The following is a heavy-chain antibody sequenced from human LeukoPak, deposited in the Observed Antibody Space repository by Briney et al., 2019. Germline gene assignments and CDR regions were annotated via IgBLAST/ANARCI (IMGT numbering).Heavy chain of an antibody. CDR3: ARDAFLSYSGYEHYFDY. Sequence: PGGSLRLSCAAAGFIFSSHAMHWVRQAPGKGLEWVAVISYAGDDGSNIYYADSVKGRFTISRDNSKSTLYLQMNSLRPEDTAVYYCARDAFLSYSGYEHYFDYWGQGTLVTVSS. CDR1: GFIFSSHA. CDR2: ISYAGDDGSNI. V-gene: IGHV3-30*03. D-gene: IGHD5-12*01. J-gene: IGHJ4*02.